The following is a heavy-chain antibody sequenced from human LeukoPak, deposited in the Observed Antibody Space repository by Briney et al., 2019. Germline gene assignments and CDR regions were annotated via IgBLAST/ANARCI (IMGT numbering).Heavy chain of an antibody. CDR2: ITGRAENT. J-gene: IGHJ4*02. CDR3: ARDRRLASFDY. D-gene: IGHD6-25*01. Sequence: PGGSLRLSCAASGFTFSSYGMHWVRQAPGKGLEWVSGITGRAENTYYADSVKGRFTISRDNSKNTLYLQMNSLRAEDTAIYYCARDRRLASFDYGGQGTLVTVSS. CDR1: GFTFSSYG. V-gene: IGHV3-23*01.